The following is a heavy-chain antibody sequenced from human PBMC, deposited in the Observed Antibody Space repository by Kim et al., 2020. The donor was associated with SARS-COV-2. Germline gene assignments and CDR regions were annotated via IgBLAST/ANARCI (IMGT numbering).Heavy chain of an antibody. V-gene: IGHV1-69*13. J-gene: IGHJ4*02. CDR3: ARGGYCGGDCYSD. CDR2: IIPIFGTA. CDR1: GGTFSSYA. Sequence: SVKVSCKASGGTFSSYAFSWVRQAPGQGLEWMGGIIPIFGTANYAQKFQGRVTITADESTSTAYMELSSLRSEDTAVYYCARGGYCGGDCYSDWGQGTLVTVSS. D-gene: IGHD2-21*02.